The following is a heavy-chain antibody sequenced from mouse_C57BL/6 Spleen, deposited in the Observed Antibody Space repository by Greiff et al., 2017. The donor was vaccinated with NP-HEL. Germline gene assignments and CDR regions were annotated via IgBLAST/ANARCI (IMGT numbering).Heavy chain of an antibody. V-gene: IGHV1-82*01. D-gene: IGHD1-1*01. Sequence: VQLQQSGPELVKPGASVKISCKASGYAFSSSWMNWVKQRPGKGLEWIGRIYPGDGDTNYNGKFKGKATLTADKSSSTAYMQLSSLTSEDSAVYFCARFYYGEYYAMDYWGQGTSVTVSS. CDR1: GYAFSSSW. CDR2: IYPGDGDT. J-gene: IGHJ4*01. CDR3: ARFYYGEYYAMDY.